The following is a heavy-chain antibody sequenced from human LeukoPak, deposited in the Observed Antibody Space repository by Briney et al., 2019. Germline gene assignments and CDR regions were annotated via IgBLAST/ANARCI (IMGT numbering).Heavy chain of an antibody. CDR1: GGSISSGNYW. V-gene: IGHV4-31*03. CDR2: IYYSGST. CDR3: ARLYSSGYPDY. J-gene: IGHJ4*02. Sequence: SETLSLTCTVSGGSISSGNYWWSWIRQHPGKGLEWIGYIYYSGSTLYNPSLKSRVTISVDTSKNQFSLKLSSVTAADTAVYYCARLYSSGYPDYWGQGTLVTVSS. D-gene: IGHD3-22*01.